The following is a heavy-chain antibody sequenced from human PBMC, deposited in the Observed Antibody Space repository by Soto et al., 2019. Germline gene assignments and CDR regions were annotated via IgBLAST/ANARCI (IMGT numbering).Heavy chain of an antibody. V-gene: IGHV1-18*01. J-gene: IGHJ5*02. CDR2: ISAYNGNT. CDR1: GYTFTSYG. D-gene: IGHD3-22*01. Sequence: QVQLVQSGAEVKKPGASVKVSCKASGYTFTSYGINWVRQAPGQGLEWMGWISAYNGNTNYAQKLQGRVTMTTDTATSTAYMELRSLRSDDTAVYYCARDSDYYDSSGAWGWFDPWGQGTLVTVSS. CDR3: ARDSDYYDSSGAWGWFDP.